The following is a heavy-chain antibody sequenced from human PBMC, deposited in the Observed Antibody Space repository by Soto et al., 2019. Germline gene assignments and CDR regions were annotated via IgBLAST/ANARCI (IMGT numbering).Heavy chain of an antibody. CDR2: IYYSGST. CDR3: ARVRGTYYDILTGPNWFDP. J-gene: IGHJ5*02. D-gene: IGHD3-9*01. V-gene: IGHV4-39*07. Sequence: PSETLSLTCTVSGGSISSSSYYWGWIRQPPGKGLEWIGSIYYSGSTYYNPSLKSRATISVDTSKNQFSLKLSSVTAADTAVYYCARVRGTYYDILTGPNWFDPWGQGTLVTVLL. CDR1: GGSISSSSYY.